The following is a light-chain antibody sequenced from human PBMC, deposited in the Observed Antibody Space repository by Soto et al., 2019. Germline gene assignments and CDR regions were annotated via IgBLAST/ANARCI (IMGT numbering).Light chain of an antibody. J-gene: IGLJ1*01. V-gene: IGLV1-47*01. CDR3: AASDDNLSGPYV. Sequence: QSALTQPPSASGTPGQRVTISCSGSSSNIGSNYVYWYQQLPGTAPKLLIYRNNQRPSGVPDRFSGSKSGTSASLAISGLRSEDEADYYCAASDDNLSGPYVFGTGTKVTVL. CDR1: SSNIGSNY. CDR2: RNN.